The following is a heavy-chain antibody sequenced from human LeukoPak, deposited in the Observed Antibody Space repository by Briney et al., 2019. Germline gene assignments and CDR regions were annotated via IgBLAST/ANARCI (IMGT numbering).Heavy chain of an antibody. CDR2: INPSGGST. J-gene: IGHJ4*02. V-gene: IGHV1-46*01. CDR1: GYTFTSDY. CDR3: ARGSADYDILTDYYFDY. D-gene: IGHD3-9*01. Sequence: ASVKVSCKASGYTFTSDYMHWVRQAPGQGLERMGIINPSGGSTSYAQKFQGRVTMTRDTSTSTVYMELSSLRSEDTAVYYCARGSADYDILTDYYFDYWGQGTLVTVSS.